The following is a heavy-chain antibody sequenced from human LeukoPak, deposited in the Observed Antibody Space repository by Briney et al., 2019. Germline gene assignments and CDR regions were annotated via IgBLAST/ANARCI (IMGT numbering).Heavy chain of an antibody. D-gene: IGHD2-2*02. Sequence: PGGSLRLSCAASGFTFSSYAMSWVRQAPGKGLEWVSAISGSGGSTYYADSVKGRFTISRDNSQNTLYLPMNSLRAEDTAVYYCATWMPLYTSWVRAFGIWGQGTMVTVSS. V-gene: IGHV3-23*01. J-gene: IGHJ3*02. CDR2: ISGSGGST. CDR1: GFTFSSYA. CDR3: ATWMPLYTSWVRAFGI.